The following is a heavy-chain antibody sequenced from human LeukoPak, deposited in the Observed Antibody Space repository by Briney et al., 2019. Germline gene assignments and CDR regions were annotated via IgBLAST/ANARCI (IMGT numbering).Heavy chain of an antibody. J-gene: IGHJ4*02. CDR3: ARGLSLRFLEWLPHQFDY. V-gene: IGHV4-4*07. D-gene: IGHD3-3*01. CDR1: GGSISSYY. CDR2: IYTSGST. Sequence: SETLSLTCTVSGGSISSYYWSWIRQPAGKGLEWIGRIYTSGSTNYNPSLKSRVTMSVDTSKNQFSLKLSSVTAADTAVYYCARGLSLRFLEWLPHQFDYWGQGTLVTVSS.